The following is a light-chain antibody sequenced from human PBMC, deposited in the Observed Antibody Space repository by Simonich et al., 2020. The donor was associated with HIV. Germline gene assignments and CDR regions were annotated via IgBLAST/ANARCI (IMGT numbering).Light chain of an antibody. V-gene: IGLV8-61*01. J-gene: IGLJ3*02. Sequence: QTVVTQETSSSVSPGGTVTLTCALSSGSVSTSYYPTWYHQTPGQPPRTLIYSTNTRSSGVPDRFSGSIIGNKAVLTITGAQADDEGDYYCVLYMGSGISVFGGGTKLTVL. CDR3: VLYMGSGISV. CDR2: STN. CDR1: SGSVSTSYY.